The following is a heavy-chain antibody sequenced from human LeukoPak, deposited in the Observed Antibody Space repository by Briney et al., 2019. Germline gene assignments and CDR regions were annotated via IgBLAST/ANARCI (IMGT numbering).Heavy chain of an antibody. D-gene: IGHD7-27*01. CDR2: GYDSGST. CDR1: YISTYY. CDR3: ARGWGYFDY. J-gene: IGHJ4*02. V-gene: IGHV4-59*01. Sequence: SETLSLTCTVSYISTYYWSWIRQPPGKGLEWIGYGYDSGSTNYNPSLKSRVTISVDTSKNQFSLKLSSVTAADTAVYYCARGWGYFDYWGQGTLVTVSS.